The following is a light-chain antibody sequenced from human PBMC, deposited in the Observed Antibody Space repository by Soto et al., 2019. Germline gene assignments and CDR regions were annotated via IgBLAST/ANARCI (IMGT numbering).Light chain of an antibody. CDR1: QSISSY. Sequence: EIVLTQSPATLSLAPVERANISRRASQSISSYLAWYQQKPGQDHRIIIYDAYNRATGIKDRFSGSGSGTDFTLTIRSLEPEDFAVYYCQPRSNWQITLGNGQRLELK. CDR2: DAY. J-gene: IGKJ5*01. CDR3: QPRSNWQIT. V-gene: IGKV3-11*01.